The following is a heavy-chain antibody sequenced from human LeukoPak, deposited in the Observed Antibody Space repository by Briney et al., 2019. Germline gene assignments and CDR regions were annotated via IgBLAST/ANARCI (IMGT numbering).Heavy chain of an antibody. CDR1: GFTVSSNY. CDR2: INHSGST. J-gene: IGHJ5*02. Sequence: GSLRLSCAASGFTVSSNYMSWVRQAPGKGLEWIGEINHSGSTNYNPSLKSRVTISVDTSKNQFSLKLSSVTAADTAVYYCARGPRTGYTIFGVVITSGDNWFDPWGQGTLVTVSS. D-gene: IGHD3-3*01. CDR3: ARGPRTGYTIFGVVITSGDNWFDP. V-gene: IGHV4-34*01.